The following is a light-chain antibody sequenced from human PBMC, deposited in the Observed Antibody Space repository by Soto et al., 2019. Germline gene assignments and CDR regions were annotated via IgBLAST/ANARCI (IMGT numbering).Light chain of an antibody. CDR2: KAS. CDR3: QQYNDTCT. J-gene: IGKJ1*01. CDR1: QSISSW. Sequence: DIQMTQSPSTLSASVGDRVTITCRASQSISSWLAWYQQKPGQAPKLLTYKASTLQSGVPSRFRGSGSGSEFSLSISSLQPDVSANYYCQQYNDTCTFGQGTKVVIK. V-gene: IGKV1-5*03.